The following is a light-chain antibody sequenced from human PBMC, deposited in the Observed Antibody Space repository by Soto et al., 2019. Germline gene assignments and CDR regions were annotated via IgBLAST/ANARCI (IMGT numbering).Light chain of an antibody. CDR1: QSVSSTY. V-gene: IGKV3-20*01. CDR3: QQYCNSPPIT. CDR2: GAS. Sequence: EIVLTQSPGTLSLSPGERATLSCRASQSVSSTYLAWYQQKPGQAPRLLIYGASSRATGIPDRFIGSGFGTNFPLTISRLEPEDFAVYYWQQYCNSPPITFGPGTRLEIK. J-gene: IGKJ5*01.